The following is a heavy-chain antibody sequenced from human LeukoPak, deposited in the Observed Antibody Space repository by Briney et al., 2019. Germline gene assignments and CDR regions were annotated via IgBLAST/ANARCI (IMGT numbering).Heavy chain of an antibody. Sequence: SETLSLTCTVSGGSISSGSYYWSWIRQPAGKGLEWIGRIYTSGSTNYNPSLKSRVTISVDTSKNQFSLKLSFVTAADAAVYYCARDRSQSGSLGWGTWYGMDVWGQGTTVTVSS. CDR1: GGSISSGSYY. D-gene: IGHD1-26*01. V-gene: IGHV4-61*02. CDR2: IYTSGST. CDR3: ARDRSQSGSLGWGTWYGMDV. J-gene: IGHJ6*02.